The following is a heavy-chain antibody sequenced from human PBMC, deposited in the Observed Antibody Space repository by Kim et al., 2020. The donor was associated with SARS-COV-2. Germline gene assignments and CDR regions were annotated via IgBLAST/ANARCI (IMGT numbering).Heavy chain of an antibody. J-gene: IGHJ4*02. V-gene: IGHV3-11*01. CDR3: ARGDYYYGSESYDY. D-gene: IGHD3-10*01. Sequence: DPMKGRFTIARDNTKNTLYLQMNSLRAEDTAVYDCARGDYYYGSESYDYWGQGTLVTVSS.